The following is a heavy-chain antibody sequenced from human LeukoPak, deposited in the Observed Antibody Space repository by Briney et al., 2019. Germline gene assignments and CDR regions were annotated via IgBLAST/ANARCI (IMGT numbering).Heavy chain of an antibody. CDR2: INPSGGST. D-gene: IGHD3-3*01. V-gene: IGHV1-46*03. CDR3: ARDKPGEGYDFWSGYYTHYYMDV. J-gene: IGHJ6*03. Sequence: ASVKVSCKASGYTFTSYYMHWVGQAPGQGSEWMGIINPSGGSTSYARKFQGSVIMTRSTSTSTVYMELSSLISEDTAVYYCARDKPGEGYDFWSGYYTHYYMDVWGKGTTVTVSS. CDR1: GYTFTSYY.